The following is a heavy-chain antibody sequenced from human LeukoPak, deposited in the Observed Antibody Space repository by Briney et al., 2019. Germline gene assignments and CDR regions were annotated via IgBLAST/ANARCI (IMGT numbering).Heavy chain of an antibody. Sequence: GASVKVSCKASGYTFTSYDINWVRQATGQGLEWMGWMNPNSGNTGYAQKFQGRVTMTRNTSISTAYMELSSLRSEDTAVYYCARFPTPYCTNGVCYMSGASYYYGMDVWGQGTTVTVSS. CDR2: MNPNSGNT. CDR3: ARFPTPYCTNGVCYMSGASYYYGMDV. CDR1: GYTFTSYD. V-gene: IGHV1-8*01. D-gene: IGHD2-8*01. J-gene: IGHJ6*02.